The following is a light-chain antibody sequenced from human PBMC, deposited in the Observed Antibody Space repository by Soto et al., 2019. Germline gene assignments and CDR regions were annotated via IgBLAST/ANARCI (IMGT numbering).Light chain of an antibody. CDR3: QQYNNWPRT. V-gene: IGKV3-15*01. J-gene: IGKJ1*01. CDR1: QSVSSSY. CDR2: GAS. Sequence: IVVTQSPGTLSLSPGERATHSCRASQSVSSSYLAWYQQKHGQAPRLLIYGASSRATGIPARFSGSGSGTEFTLTISSLQSEDFAVYYCQQYNNWPRTFGQGTKVDIK.